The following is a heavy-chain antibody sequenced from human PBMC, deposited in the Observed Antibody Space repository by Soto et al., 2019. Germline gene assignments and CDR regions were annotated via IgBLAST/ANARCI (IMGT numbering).Heavy chain of an antibody. J-gene: IGHJ2*01. CDR3: ARLGSGYGDLHWYFDL. CDR1: GGTFSSYA. D-gene: IGHD3-10*01. V-gene: IGHV1-69*01. Sequence: QVQLVQSGAEVKKPGSSVKVSCKASGGTFSSYAISWVRQAPGQGLEWMGGIIPIFGTANYAQKFQGRVTITADESSSTAYMELSSLRSEDTAVYYCARLGSGYGDLHWYFDLWGRGTLVTVSS. CDR2: IIPIFGTA.